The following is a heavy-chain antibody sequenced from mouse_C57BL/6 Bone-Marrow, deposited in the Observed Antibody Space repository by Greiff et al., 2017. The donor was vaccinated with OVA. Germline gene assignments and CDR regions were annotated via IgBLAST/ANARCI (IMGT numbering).Heavy chain of an antibody. V-gene: IGHV1-26*01. CDR2: INPNNGGT. J-gene: IGHJ2*01. D-gene: IGHD2-5*01. Sequence: EVQLQQSGPELVKPGASVKISCKASGYTFTDYYMNWVKQSHGKSLEWIGDINPNNGGTSYNQKFKGKATLTVDKSSSTAYMELRSLTSEDSAVYYCASLAYYSNPFDYWGQGTTLTVSS. CDR1: GYTFTDYY. CDR3: ASLAYYSNPFDY.